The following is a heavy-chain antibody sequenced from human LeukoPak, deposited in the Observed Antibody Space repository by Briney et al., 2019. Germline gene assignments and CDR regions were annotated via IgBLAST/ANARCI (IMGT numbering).Heavy chain of an antibody. CDR1: GFTFSSYW. CDR3: ARGGGSDV. J-gene: IGHJ6*02. D-gene: IGHD2-15*01. CDR2: INHNGNVN. V-gene: IGHV3-7*03. Sequence: GGSLRLSCAASGFTFSSYWMNWARQAPGKGLGWVASINHNGNVNYYVDSVKGRFTISRDNAKNSLYLQVSNLRAEDTAVYFCARGGGSDVWGQGATVTVSS.